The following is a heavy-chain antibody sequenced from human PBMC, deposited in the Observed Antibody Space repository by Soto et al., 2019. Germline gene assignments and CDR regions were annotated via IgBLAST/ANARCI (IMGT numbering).Heavy chain of an antibody. J-gene: IGHJ4*02. CDR2: INHSGGT. Sequence: PSETLSLTCAVYGGSFSGYSWTWIRQPPGTGLEWIGEINHSGGTNYNPSLKSRVTISVDTSKNQFSLKLTSVTAADTAVYYCARDKITGLFDYWGQGTLVTVSS. D-gene: IGHD2-8*02. CDR1: GGSFSGYS. CDR3: ARDKITGLFDY. V-gene: IGHV4-34*01.